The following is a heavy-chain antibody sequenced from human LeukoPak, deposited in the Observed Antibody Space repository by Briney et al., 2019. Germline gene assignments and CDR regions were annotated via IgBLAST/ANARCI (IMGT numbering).Heavy chain of an antibody. D-gene: IGHD2-21*01. CDR2: IYDSGTT. CDR3: ASSVLSPVGPDI. CDR1: NGSISSGAYS. J-gene: IGHJ3*02. V-gene: IGHV4-30-2*01. Sequence: SETLSLTCAVSNGSISSGAYSWSWIRQPPGKGLEWIGYIYDSGTTYYNPSLKSRVIISVDRSKNQFSLRVNSMTAADTAVYYCASSVLSPVGPDIWGQGTLVTVSS.